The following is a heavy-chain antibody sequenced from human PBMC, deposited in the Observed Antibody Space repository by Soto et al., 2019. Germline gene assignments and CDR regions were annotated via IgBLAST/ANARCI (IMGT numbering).Heavy chain of an antibody. Sequence: QVQLVQSGAEVKRPGASVKVSCKASGYTFTSYDFNWVRQAPGQGLEWMGWVNPNSGNTDYAQKFPGRVTMTRNTSIRTAYMELSSLRSEDTAVYYCARASYLDPAFDIWGQGIMVTVSS. J-gene: IGHJ3*02. V-gene: IGHV1-8*01. D-gene: IGHD2-2*03. CDR3: ARASYLDPAFDI. CDR1: GYTFTSYD. CDR2: VNPNSGNT.